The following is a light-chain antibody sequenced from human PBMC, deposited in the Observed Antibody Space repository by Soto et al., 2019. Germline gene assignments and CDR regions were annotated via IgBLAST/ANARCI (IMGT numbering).Light chain of an antibody. V-gene: IGKV1D-16*01. CDR3: RQYSTYPLT. CDR1: QSDDTW. J-gene: IGKJ4*02. CDR2: CAS. Sequence: DVQMNPSPYSLSASVGDRVTISSPASQSDDTWLSWYQQKTDKAPNPLIYCASTLEGGVPSGFRGSGSENELILTDSSLQPEDVANYDCRQYSTYPLTLGGWTKVEI.